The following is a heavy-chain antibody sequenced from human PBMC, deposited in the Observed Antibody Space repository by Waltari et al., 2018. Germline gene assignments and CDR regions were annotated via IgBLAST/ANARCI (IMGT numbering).Heavy chain of an antibody. Sequence: EVQLLESGGGLVQPGGSLRLSCAASGFTFSSYALSWVRQAPGKGLEWVSVSYSGGRTYYADSVKGRLTISRDDSKNTLYLQMKSLRVEDTALYYCAKGSGRVSPIDSWGQGTLVTVSS. CDR1: GFTFSSYA. CDR3: AKGSGRVSPIDS. CDR2: SYSGGRT. D-gene: IGHD1-26*01. J-gene: IGHJ4*02. V-gene: IGHV3-23*03.